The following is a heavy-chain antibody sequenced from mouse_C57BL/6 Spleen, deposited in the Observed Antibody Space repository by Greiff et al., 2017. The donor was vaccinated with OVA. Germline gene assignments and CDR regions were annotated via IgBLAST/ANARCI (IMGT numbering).Heavy chain of an antibody. CDR1: GYTFTDYE. CDR3: TRPTVVPHYFDC. D-gene: IGHD1-1*01. V-gene: IGHV1-15*01. J-gene: IGHJ2*01. Sequence: QVQLQQSGAELVRPGASVTLSCKASGYTFTDYEMHWVKQTPVHGLEWIGAIDPETGGTAYNQKFKGKAILTADKSSSTAYMELRSLTSEDSAVYYYTRPTVVPHYFDCWGQGTTLTVSS. CDR2: IDPETGGT.